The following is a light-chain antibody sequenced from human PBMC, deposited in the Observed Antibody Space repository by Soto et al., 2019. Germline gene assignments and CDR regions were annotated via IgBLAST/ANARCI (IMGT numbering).Light chain of an antibody. CDR3: CSYAGSSAWV. Sequence: QSALTQPASVSGSPGQSITISCTGTSSDVGSYNLVSWYQQHPGKASKLMIYEGSKQPSGVSNRFSGSKSGNTASLTISGLQAEDEADYYCCSYAGSSAWVFGGGTKLTVL. CDR2: EGS. J-gene: IGLJ3*02. CDR1: SSDVGSYNL. V-gene: IGLV2-23*01.